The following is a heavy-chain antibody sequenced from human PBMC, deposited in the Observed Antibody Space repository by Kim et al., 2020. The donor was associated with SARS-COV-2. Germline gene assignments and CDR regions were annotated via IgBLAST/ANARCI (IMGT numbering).Heavy chain of an antibody. CDR1: GFTFDDYA. Sequence: GGSLRLSCAASGFTFDDYAMHWVRQAPGKGLEWVSGISWNSGSIGYADSVKGRFTISRDNAKNSLYLQMNSLRAEDTALYYCAKDSGYESNYFDYWGQGTLVTVSS. J-gene: IGHJ4*02. D-gene: IGHD5-12*01. CDR3: AKDSGYESNYFDY. CDR2: ISWNSGSI. V-gene: IGHV3-9*01.